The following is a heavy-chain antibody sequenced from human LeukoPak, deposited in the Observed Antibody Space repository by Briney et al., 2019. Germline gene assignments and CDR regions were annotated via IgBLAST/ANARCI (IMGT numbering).Heavy chain of an antibody. V-gene: IGHV4-59*01. J-gene: IGHJ4*02. CDR2: IYYSGSN. CDR1: GGSISSYY. D-gene: IGHD3-9*01. Sequence: PSETLSLTCTVSGGSISSYYWSWIRQPPGKGLEWIGYIYYSGSNNYNPSLKRRVTISVDTSKNQFSLKLSYVTAADTAVYYCARGLDILTGSDYDYWGQGTLVTVSS. CDR3: ARGLDILTGSDYDY.